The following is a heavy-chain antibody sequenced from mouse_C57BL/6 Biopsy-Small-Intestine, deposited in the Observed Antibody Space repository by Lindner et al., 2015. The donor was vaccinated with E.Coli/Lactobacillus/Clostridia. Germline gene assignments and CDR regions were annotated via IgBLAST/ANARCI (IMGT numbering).Heavy chain of an antibody. Sequence: VQLQESGARACEARGLSQVSCTASGFNIKDYYMHWVKQRTEQGLEWIGRIDPEDGETKYAPKFQGKATITADTSSNTAYLQLSSLTSEDTAVYYCARGQPYYFDYWGQGTTLTVSS. CDR1: GFNIKDYY. CDR3: ARGQPYYFDY. V-gene: IGHV14-2*01. J-gene: IGHJ2*01. CDR2: IDPEDGET.